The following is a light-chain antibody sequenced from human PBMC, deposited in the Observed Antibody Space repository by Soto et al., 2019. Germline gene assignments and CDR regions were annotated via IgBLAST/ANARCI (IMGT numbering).Light chain of an antibody. J-gene: IGKJ1*01. V-gene: IGKV1-5*03. CDR3: QQNNRYSWT. CDR2: KAS. CDR1: QSVGTW. Sequence: DIQMTQSPSTLSASVGDRVTITCRASQSVGTWLAWYQQKPGKAPKLLIYKASSLEGGVPSRFSDSGSGTEFTLTISSLQPDDFATYYCQQNNRYSWTFGQGTKVDIK.